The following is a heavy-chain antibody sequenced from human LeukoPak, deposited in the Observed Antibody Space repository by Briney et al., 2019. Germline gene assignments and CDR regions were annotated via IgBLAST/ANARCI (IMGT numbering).Heavy chain of an antibody. Sequence: ETLSLTCAVYGGSFSGYYWSWIRQPPGKGLEWVANIKQDGSEKYYVDSVKGRFTISRDNAKNSLYLQMNSLRVEDTAVYYCARDTLSYFDYWGQGTLVTVSS. J-gene: IGHJ4*02. CDR3: ARDTLSYFDY. CDR1: GGSFSGYY. CDR2: IKQDGSEK. V-gene: IGHV3-7*01.